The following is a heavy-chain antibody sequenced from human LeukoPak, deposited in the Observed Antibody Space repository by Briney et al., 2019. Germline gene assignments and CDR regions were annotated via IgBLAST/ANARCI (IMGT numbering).Heavy chain of an antibody. Sequence: SETLSLTCTVSGGSISGYYWSWMRQPPGKGLEWIGYIFKSEITDYNPSLESRVTISEDTSKNQFSLKLSSVTAADTAVYYCARGSLHFDYWGQGTLVTVSS. V-gene: IGHV4-59*12. D-gene: IGHD5/OR15-5a*01. CDR1: GGSISGYY. J-gene: IGHJ4*02. CDR3: ARGSLHFDY. CDR2: IFKSEIT.